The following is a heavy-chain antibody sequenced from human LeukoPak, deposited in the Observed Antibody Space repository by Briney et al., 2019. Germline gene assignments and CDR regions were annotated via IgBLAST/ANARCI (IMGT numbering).Heavy chain of an antibody. CDR1: GFTFSSYA. J-gene: IGHJ6*02. D-gene: IGHD6-19*01. Sequence: GGSLRLSCAASGFTFSSYAMHWVRQAPGKGLEWVAVISYDGSNKYYADSVKGRFTISRDNSRNTLYLQMNSLRAEDTAVYYCARDPSSGWYFFSTAHYGMDVWGQGTTVTVSS. CDR3: ARDPSSGWYFFSTAHYGMDV. CDR2: ISYDGSNK. V-gene: IGHV3-30-3*01.